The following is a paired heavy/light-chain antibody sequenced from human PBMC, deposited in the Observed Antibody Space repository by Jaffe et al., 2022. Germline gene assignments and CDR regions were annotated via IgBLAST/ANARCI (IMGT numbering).Heavy chain of an antibody. V-gene: IGHV1-58*01. Sequence: QMQLVQSGPEVKKPGTSVKVSCKASGFTFTSSAVQWVRQARGQRLEWIGWIVVGSGNTNYAQKFQERVTITRDMSTSTAYMELSSLRSEDTAVYYCAADVLGYCSSTSCYDSLDYWGQGTLVTVSS. D-gene: IGHD2-2*01. CDR1: GFTFTSSA. CDR2: IVVGSGNT. CDR3: AADVLGYCSSTSCYDSLDY. J-gene: IGHJ4*02.
Light chain of an antibody. V-gene: IGKV3-11*01. J-gene: IGKJ1*01. CDR1: QSVSSY. CDR3: QQRSNWRGT. CDR2: DAS. Sequence: EIVLTQSPATLSLSPGERATLSCRASQSVSSYLAWYQQKPGQAPRLLIYDASNRATGIPARFSGSGSGTDFTLTISSLEPEDFAVYYCQQRSNWRGTFGQGTKVEIK.